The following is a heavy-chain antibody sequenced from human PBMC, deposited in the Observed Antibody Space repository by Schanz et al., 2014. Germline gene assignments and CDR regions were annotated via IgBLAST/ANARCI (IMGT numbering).Heavy chain of an antibody. CDR1: GFTFSNYA. Sequence: EVQLLESGGGLVQPGGSLRLSCAASGFTFSNYAMGWVRQAPGKGLEWVSSISSSSMYIYQADSMRGRFTISRDNSKNTLYLQMNSLRAEDTAVYYCAKDVRPVANTVHFYYMDVWGQGTTVTVSS. CDR2: ISSSSMYI. V-gene: IGHV3-23*01. D-gene: IGHD6-19*01. J-gene: IGHJ6*02. CDR3: AKDVRPVANTVHFYYMDV.